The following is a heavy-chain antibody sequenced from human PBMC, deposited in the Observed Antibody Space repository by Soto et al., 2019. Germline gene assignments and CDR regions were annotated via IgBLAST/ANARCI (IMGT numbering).Heavy chain of an antibody. V-gene: IGHV1-3*01. CDR3: ARDPGYSYGYN. D-gene: IGHD5-18*01. Sequence: QVQLVQSGAEVKKPGASVKVSCKASGYTFTSYAMHWVRQAPGKRLEWMGWINAGNGNTKYSQKFQGRVTITRDTSASTAYMELGSLRSEDTAVYYCARDPGYSYGYNWGQGTLVTVSS. J-gene: IGHJ4*02. CDR1: GYTFTSYA. CDR2: INAGNGNT.